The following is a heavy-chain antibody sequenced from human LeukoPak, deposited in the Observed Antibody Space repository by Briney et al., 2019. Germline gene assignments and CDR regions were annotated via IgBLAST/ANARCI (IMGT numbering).Heavy chain of an antibody. CDR3: ARDVYYYDSSGYQVSYGMDV. J-gene: IGHJ6*02. Sequence: ASVKVSCKASGYTFTSYGISWVRQAPGQGLEWMGWISAYNGNTNYAQKLQGRVTMTTDTSTSTAYMELRSLRSDDTAVYYCARDVYYYDSSGYQVSYGMDVWGQGTTVTVSS. CDR1: GYTFTSYG. D-gene: IGHD3-22*01. V-gene: IGHV1-18*01. CDR2: ISAYNGNT.